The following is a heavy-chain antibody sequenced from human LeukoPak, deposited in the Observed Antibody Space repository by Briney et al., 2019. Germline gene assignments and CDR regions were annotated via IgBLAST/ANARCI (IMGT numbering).Heavy chain of an antibody. CDR2: IWYDGSNK. Sequence: GRSLRLSCAASGFTFSSYGMHGVRQARDKALEWVAFIWYDGSNKYCADSVKGRFTISRDNSKNTLDLQMNSLRAEDTALYYCARGHSYGDPFLVGDYWGQGTLVTVSS. CDR3: ARGHSYGDPFLVGDY. D-gene: IGHD5-18*01. CDR1: GFTFSSYG. V-gene: IGHV3-33*01. J-gene: IGHJ4*02.